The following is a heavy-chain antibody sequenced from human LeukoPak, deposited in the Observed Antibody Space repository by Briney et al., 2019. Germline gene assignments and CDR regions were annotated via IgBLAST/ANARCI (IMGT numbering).Heavy chain of an antibody. J-gene: IGHJ4*02. Sequence: SETLSLTCTVSGGSLSSYYWSWIRQPPGKGLEWIGYIYYSGSTNYNPSLKSRVTISVDTSKNQFSLQLNSVTPEDTAVYYCARDTGVRPRVAHFDYWGQGTLVTVSS. D-gene: IGHD1-14*01. CDR3: ARDTGVRPRVAHFDY. CDR2: IYYSGST. CDR1: GGSLSSYY. V-gene: IGHV4-59*12.